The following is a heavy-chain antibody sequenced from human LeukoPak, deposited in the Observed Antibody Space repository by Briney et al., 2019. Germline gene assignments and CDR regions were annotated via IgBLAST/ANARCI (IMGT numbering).Heavy chain of an antibody. CDR1: GGSISSYY. CDR3: ASRDGYSFDY. Sequence: SETLSLTCSVSGGSISSYYWSWIRQPPGKGLEWIGYIYYSGSTNYNPSLKSRVTISVDTSKNQFSLKLSSVTAADTAVYYCASRDGYSFDYWGQGTLVTVSS. V-gene: IGHV4-59*01. J-gene: IGHJ4*02. D-gene: IGHD5-24*01. CDR2: IYYSGST.